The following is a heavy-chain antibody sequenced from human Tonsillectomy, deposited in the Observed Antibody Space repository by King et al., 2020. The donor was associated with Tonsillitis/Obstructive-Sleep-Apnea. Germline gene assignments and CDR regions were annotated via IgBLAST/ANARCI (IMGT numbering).Heavy chain of an antibody. CDR2: IYYSGST. Sequence: PLQESGPGLVKPSETLSLTCTVSGGSISSYYWSWIRQPPGKGLEWIGYIYYSGSTNYNPSLKSRVTISVDTSKNQFSLKLSSVTAADTAVYYCARGDIVVVPAAMGLENWFDPWGQGTLVTVSS. V-gene: IGHV4-59*01. CDR3: ARGDIVVVPAAMGLENWFDP. D-gene: IGHD2-2*01. CDR1: GGSISSYY. J-gene: IGHJ5*02.